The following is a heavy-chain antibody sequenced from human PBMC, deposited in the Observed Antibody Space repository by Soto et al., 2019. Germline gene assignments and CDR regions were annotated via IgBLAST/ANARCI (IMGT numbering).Heavy chain of an antibody. CDR1: GGSISSGDYY. V-gene: IGHV4-30-4*01. D-gene: IGHD1-26*01. J-gene: IGHJ4*02. Sequence: SETLSLTCTVSGGSISSGDYYWSWIRQPPGKGLEWIGYIYYSGSTYYNPSLKSRVTISVDTSKNQFSLKLSSVTAADTAVYYCARVGAPNHPYYFDYWGQGTLVNVSS. CDR2: IYYSGST. CDR3: ARVGAPNHPYYFDY.